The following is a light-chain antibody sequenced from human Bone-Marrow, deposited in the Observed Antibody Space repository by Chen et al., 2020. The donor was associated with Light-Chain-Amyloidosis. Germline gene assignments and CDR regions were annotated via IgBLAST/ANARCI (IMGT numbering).Light chain of an antibody. CDR3: CSYGGYSTFV. CDR2: EGY. J-gene: IGLJ2*01. Sequence: QSDLTQPASVSGSPGQSVTISCTGHSIGTFHLVSWYQQSPGNAPKLIIYEGYRRPSEVSDRFSGSTSGSTASLTISGLQTEDEADYHCCSYGGYSTFVFGGGTKLTVL. V-gene: IGLV2-23*03. CDR1: SIGTFHL.